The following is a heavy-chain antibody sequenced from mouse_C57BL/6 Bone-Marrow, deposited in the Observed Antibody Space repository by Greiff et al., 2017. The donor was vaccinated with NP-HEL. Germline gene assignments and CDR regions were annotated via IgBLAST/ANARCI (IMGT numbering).Heavy chain of an antibody. J-gene: IGHJ2*01. CDR3: ARYGSSDDY. Sequence: QVQLQQPGAELVRPGSSVKLSCKASGYTFTSYWMDWVKQRPGQGLEWIGNIYPSDSETHYNQKFKDKATLTVDKSSSTAYMQLSSLTSEDSAVYYCARYGSSDDYWGQGTTLTVSS. V-gene: IGHV1-61*01. CDR1: GYTFTSYW. CDR2: IYPSDSET. D-gene: IGHD1-1*01.